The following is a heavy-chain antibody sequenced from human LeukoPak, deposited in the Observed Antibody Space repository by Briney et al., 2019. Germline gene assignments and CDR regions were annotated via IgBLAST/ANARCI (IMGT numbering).Heavy chain of an antibody. D-gene: IGHD3-22*01. J-gene: IGHJ5*02. CDR2: INPNSGGT. Sequence: ASVKVSCKASGYTFTSYDINWVRQATGQGLEWMGWINPNSGGTNYAQKFQGRVTMTRDTSISTAYMELSRLRSDDTAVYYCARDQSNGYYINWFDPWGQGTLVTVSS. CDR3: ARDQSNGYYINWFDP. CDR1: GYTFTSYD. V-gene: IGHV1-2*02.